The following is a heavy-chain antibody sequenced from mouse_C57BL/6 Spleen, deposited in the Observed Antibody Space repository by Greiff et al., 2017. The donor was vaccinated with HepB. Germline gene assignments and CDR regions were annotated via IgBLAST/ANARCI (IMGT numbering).Heavy chain of an antibody. D-gene: IGHD2-3*01. CDR3: TRSVMVTSYAMDY. CDR1: GYTFTDYE. J-gene: IGHJ4*01. V-gene: IGHV1-15*01. Sequence: VQLQQSGAELVRPGASVTLSCKASGYTFTDYEMHWVKQTPVHGLEWIGAIDPETGGTAYNQKFKGKAILTADKSSSTAYMELRSLTSEDSAVYYCTRSVMVTSYAMDYWGHGTSVTVSS. CDR2: IDPETGGT.